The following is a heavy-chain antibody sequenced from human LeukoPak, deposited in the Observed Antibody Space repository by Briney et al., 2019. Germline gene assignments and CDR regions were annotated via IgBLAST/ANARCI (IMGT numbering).Heavy chain of an antibody. Sequence: PGGSLRLSCAAAGFTFNNHAMHWVRQAPGKGLEWVAVISYHGGDKYYADSVKGRFTISRVNSKNTLDLQMNSLGGEDTAVYYCARELQGLPDYWGQGTLVTVSS. CDR3: ARELQGLPDY. V-gene: IGHV3-30*04. CDR1: GFTFNNHA. D-gene: IGHD6-19*01. J-gene: IGHJ4*02. CDR2: ISYHGGDK.